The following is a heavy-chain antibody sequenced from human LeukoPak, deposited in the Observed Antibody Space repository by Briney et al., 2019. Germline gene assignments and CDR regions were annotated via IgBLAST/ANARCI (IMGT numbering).Heavy chain of an antibody. CDR2: IWYDGSNK. CDR3: AGGSGSYFS. J-gene: IGHJ5*02. CDR1: GFTFSNYG. Sequence: GRSLRLSCAASGFTFSNYGMHWVRQAPGKGLEWVAVIWYDGSNKYYADSVKGRFTISRDNSKNTLFLQMNSLRAEDTAVYYCAGGSGSYFSWGQGTLVTVSS. V-gene: IGHV3-33*01. D-gene: IGHD3-10*01.